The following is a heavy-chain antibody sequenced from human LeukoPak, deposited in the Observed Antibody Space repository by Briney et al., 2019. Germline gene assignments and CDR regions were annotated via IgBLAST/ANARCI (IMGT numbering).Heavy chain of an antibody. CDR1: GASISSNGYY. CDR2: IYYTGST. CDR3: ARDRVDTAMIYFDY. Sequence: SETLSLTCTVSGASISSNGYYWGWVRQPPGKGLEWIATIYYTGSTYYNPSLKSRLAISLDTSKNQFSLKLSSVTAADTAVYYCARDRVDTAMIYFDYWGQGALVTVSS. V-gene: IGHV4-39*07. J-gene: IGHJ4*02. D-gene: IGHD5-18*01.